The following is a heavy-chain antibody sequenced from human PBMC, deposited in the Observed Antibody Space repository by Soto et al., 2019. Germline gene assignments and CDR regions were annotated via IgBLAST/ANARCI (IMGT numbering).Heavy chain of an antibody. J-gene: IGHJ6*02. V-gene: IGHV3-21*01. D-gene: IGHD2-15*01. CDR3: ARVVGYCSGGSCYGGDYYYGMDV. CDR2: ISSSSSYI. Sequence: EVQLVESGGGLVKPGGSLRLSCAASGFTFSSYSMNWVRQAPGKGLEWVSSISSSSSYIYYADSVKGRFTISRDNAKNSRDLQMNSLRAEDTAVYYCARVVGYCSGGSCYGGDYYYGMDVWGQGTTVTVSS. CDR1: GFTFSSYS.